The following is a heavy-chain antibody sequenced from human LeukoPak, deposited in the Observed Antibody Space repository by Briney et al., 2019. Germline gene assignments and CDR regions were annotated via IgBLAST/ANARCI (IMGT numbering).Heavy chain of an antibody. CDR2: INPNSGDT. V-gene: IGHV1-2*02. D-gene: IGHD3-22*01. CDR1: GYSFTDYY. CDR3: ARDGITMTGSDWFVP. J-gene: IGHJ5*02. Sequence: GASVKVSCKASGYSFTDYYLHWVRQAPGQGFEWMGWINPNSGDTNYAQKFQGRVTMTRDTSISTTYMELSRLRSDDTAVYYCARDGITMTGSDWFVPWGQGTLVTVSS.